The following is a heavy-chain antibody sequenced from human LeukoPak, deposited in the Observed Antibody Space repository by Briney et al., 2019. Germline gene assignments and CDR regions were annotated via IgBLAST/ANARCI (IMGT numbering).Heavy chain of an antibody. CDR2: TYYSGST. Sequence: PSETLSLTCTVSGGSISSSSYYWGWIRQPPGKGLEWIGSTYYSGSTYYNPSLKSRVTISVDTSKNQFSLKLSSVTAADTAVYFCATTEKNRYYINLWGPGTTVIVSS. D-gene: IGHD2-21*01. CDR1: GGSISSSSYY. V-gene: IGHV4-39*07. CDR3: ATTEKNRYYINL. J-gene: IGHJ6*01.